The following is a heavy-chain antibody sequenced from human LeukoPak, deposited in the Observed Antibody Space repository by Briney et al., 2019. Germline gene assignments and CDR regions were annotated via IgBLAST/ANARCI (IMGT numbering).Heavy chain of an antibody. CDR1: GFTVSSNY. Sequence: GGSLRLSCAASGFTVSSNYMSWVRQAPGKGLEWVSAISGSGGSTYYADSVKGRFTISRDNSKNTLYLQMNSLRAEDTAVYYCAKPSSDLDSSGYYPNYFDYWGQGTLVTVSS. CDR3: AKPSSDLDSSGYYPNYFDY. J-gene: IGHJ4*02. D-gene: IGHD3-22*01. V-gene: IGHV3-23*01. CDR2: ISGSGGST.